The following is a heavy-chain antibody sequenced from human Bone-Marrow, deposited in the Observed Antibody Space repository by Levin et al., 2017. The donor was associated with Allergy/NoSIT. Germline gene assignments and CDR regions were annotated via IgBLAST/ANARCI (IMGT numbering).Heavy chain of an antibody. V-gene: IGHV4-30-2*01. CDR3: ARGSGSYGLDY. CDR2: IYDSGST. D-gene: IGHD3-10*01. CDR1: GDSISSGGFS. J-gene: IGHJ4*02. Sequence: TTSETLSLTCTVSGDSISSGGFSWNWIWQPPGKGLEWIGHIYDSGSTYYNPSLKSRVTMSVDRSKNQFSLRLTSVTAADTAVFYCARGSGSYGLDYWGRGTLVTVSS.